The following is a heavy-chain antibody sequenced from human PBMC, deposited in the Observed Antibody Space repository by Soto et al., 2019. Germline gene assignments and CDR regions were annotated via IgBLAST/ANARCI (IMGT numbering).Heavy chain of an antibody. Sequence: GGSLRLSCAASGFTVSSNYMSWVRQAPGKGLEWVSVIYSGGSTYYADSVKGRFTISRDNSKNTLYLQMNSLRAEDTAVYYCAMYYYDSSGYYYYFDYWGQGTLVTVSS. J-gene: IGHJ4*02. D-gene: IGHD3-22*01. CDR3: AMYYYDSSGYYYYFDY. V-gene: IGHV3-53*01. CDR1: GFTVSSNY. CDR2: IYSGGST.